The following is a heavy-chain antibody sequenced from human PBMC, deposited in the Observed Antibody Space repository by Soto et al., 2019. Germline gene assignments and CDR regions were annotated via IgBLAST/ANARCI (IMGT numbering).Heavy chain of an antibody. CDR1: GNNFTIYC. CDR3: ARHSGGYYDSSGMDV. CDR2: IYPGDSDT. Sequence: PGESLKISGTGSGNNFTIYCIGWLRQIHGKGLEWMVIIYPGDSDTRYSPSFQGKVTISADKSISTAYLQWSRLKASETAMYYCARHSGGYYDSSGMDVCGQGTTVTVSS. V-gene: IGHV5-51*01. D-gene: IGHD3-22*01. J-gene: IGHJ6*02.